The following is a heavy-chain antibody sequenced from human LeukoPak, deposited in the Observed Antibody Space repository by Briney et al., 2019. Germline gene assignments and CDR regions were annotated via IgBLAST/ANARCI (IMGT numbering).Heavy chain of an antibody. Sequence: ASVKVSCTASGYTFTSNYIHWVRQAPGQGLEWMGIINPSGGSTSYAQKFQGRVTMTRDTSTTTVYMELSSLRSEDTAVYYCARDFWYYYDSSGYYYDYWGQGTLVTVSS. D-gene: IGHD3-22*01. J-gene: IGHJ4*02. CDR1: GYTFTSNY. CDR2: INPSGGST. CDR3: ARDFWYYYDSSGYYYDY. V-gene: IGHV1-46*01.